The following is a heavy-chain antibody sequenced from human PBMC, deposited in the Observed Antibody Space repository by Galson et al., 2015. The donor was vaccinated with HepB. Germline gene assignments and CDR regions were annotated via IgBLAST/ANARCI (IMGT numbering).Heavy chain of an antibody. Sequence: SVKVSCKVSGYTLSDLSLHWVRQAPGQGLEWLGGFEPEDGKTIYAQNFEGRVTMTEDTSKDTAYMELTTLTSNDTAVYYCTRRKGGYYADVDARGQGTLVTVSS. V-gene: IGHV1-24*01. J-gene: IGHJ5*02. CDR2: FEPEDGKT. CDR1: GYTLSDLS. CDR3: TRRKGGYYADVDA. D-gene: IGHD2/OR15-2a*01.